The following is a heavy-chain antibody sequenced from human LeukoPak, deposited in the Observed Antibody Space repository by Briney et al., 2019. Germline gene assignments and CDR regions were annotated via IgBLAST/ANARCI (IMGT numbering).Heavy chain of an antibody. V-gene: IGHV3-11*01. CDR3: ARDGHNQNDLDC. D-gene: IGHD1-20*01. J-gene: IGHJ4*02. CDR1: GFTFSDYY. Sequence: PGGSLRLSCAASGFTFSDYYMSWVRQAPGKGLEWISYISHTGHDIQYADSVKGRFTISRDRYSLFLQMNSLRADDTAIYYCARDGHNQNDLDCWGQGTLVTVSS. CDR2: ISHTGHDI.